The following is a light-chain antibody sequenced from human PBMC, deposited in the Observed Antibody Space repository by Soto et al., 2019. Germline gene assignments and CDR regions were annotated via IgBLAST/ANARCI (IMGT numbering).Light chain of an antibody. CDR2: GES. Sequence: EIVMTQSPATLSLSPGERATLSCRASQSVRSHLAWFQQRPGQAPRLLIFGESTRATGVPARFSGSGSGTEFTLIISSLQSEDFAVYYCQQRSKWPPEVTFGQGTRLEIK. J-gene: IGKJ5*01. V-gene: IGKV3-15*01. CDR1: QSVRSH. CDR3: QQRSKWPPEVT.